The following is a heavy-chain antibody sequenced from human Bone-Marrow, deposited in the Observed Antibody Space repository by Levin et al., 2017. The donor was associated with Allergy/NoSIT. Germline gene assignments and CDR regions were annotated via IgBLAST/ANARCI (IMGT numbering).Heavy chain of an antibody. D-gene: IGHD5-12*01. J-gene: IGHJ4*02. CDR3: GREWLRVGQRRGYFDS. CDR2: ITSGGRTV. CDR1: GFSFSSHS. V-gene: IGHV3-48*02. Sequence: GESLKISCAAAGFSFSSHSMHWVRQAPGKGLEWVSYITSGGRTVSYADSVMGRFTISRDNGNNSLYLQMNSLRDEDTAVYFCGREWLRVGQRRGYFDSWGQGTLVTVSS.